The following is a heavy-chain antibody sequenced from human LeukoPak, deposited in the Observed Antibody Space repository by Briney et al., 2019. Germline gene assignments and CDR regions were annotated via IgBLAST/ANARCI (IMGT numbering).Heavy chain of an antibody. V-gene: IGHV3-9*01. CDR2: ISWNSASV. Sequence: GRSLTLSCEASGFTLDDYGMHWVRQAPGKGLEWVSTISWNSASVGYVDSVKGRFTISRDNAKKTLYLQMNSLRPEDTALYYCAKDYGYSSSWYDYWGQGTLVTVSS. CDR1: GFTLDDYG. CDR3: AKDYGYSSSWYDY. J-gene: IGHJ4*02. D-gene: IGHD6-13*01.